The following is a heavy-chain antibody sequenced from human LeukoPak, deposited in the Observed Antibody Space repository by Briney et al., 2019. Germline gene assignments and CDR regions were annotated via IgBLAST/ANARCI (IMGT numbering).Heavy chain of an antibody. CDR3: VSGFLQWLY. J-gene: IGHJ4*02. CDR1: GFSFSSYW. V-gene: IGHV3-7*01. D-gene: IGHD3-3*01. CDR2: INPDGSNM. Sequence: GGSLRLSCAASGFSFSSYWMSWVRQAPGKGLEWVANINPDGSNMLYVDSVKGRFTISRDNAKNSLYLQMNNLRAEDTAVYFCVSGFLQWLYWGQGTLVTVSS.